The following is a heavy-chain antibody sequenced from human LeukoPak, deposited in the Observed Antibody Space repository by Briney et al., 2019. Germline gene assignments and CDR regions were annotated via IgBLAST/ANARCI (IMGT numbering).Heavy chain of an antibody. V-gene: IGHV3-23*01. CDR3: ARDYVWQQLVNYFDY. J-gene: IGHJ4*02. Sequence: GGSLRLSCAASGFTFSSYAINWVRQAPGKGLEWVSTISGSGGNTYYADSVKGRFTISRDNSKNTLYLQMNSLRAEDTAVYYCARDYVWQQLVNYFDYWGQGTLVTVSS. CDR1: GFTFSSYA. CDR2: ISGSGGNT. D-gene: IGHD6-13*01.